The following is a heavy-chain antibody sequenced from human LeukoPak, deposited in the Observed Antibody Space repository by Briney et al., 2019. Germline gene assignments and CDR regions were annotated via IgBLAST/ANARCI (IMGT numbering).Heavy chain of an antibody. CDR3: AKDRRSGGSIVVVVLSD. Sequence: GGSLRLSCAASGFTFSSYAMHWVRQAPGKGLEWVAVISYDGSNKYYADSVKGRFTISRDNSKNTLYLQMNSLRAEDTALYYCAKDRRSGGSIVVVVLSDWGRGTLVTVSS. J-gene: IGHJ4*02. CDR1: GFTFSSYA. D-gene: IGHD3-22*01. CDR2: ISYDGSNK. V-gene: IGHV3-30-3*01.